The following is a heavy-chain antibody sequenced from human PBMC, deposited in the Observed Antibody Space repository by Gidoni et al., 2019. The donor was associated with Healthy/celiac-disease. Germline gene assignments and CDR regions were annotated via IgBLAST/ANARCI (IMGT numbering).Heavy chain of an antibody. D-gene: IGHD2-15*01. CDR1: GFTFSSYS. Sequence: EVQLVESGGGLVQPGGSLRLSCAASGFTFSSYSMNWVRQAPGKGLEWVSYISSSSSTIYYADSVKGRFTISRDNAKNSLYLQMNSLRAEDTAVYYCARDLGYCSGGSCYDYYYYGMDVWGQGTTVTALL. J-gene: IGHJ6*02. V-gene: IGHV3-48*01. CDR3: ARDLGYCSGGSCYDYYYYGMDV. CDR2: ISSSSSTI.